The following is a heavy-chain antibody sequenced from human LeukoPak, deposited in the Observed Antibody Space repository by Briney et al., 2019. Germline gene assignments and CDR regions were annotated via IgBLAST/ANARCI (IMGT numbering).Heavy chain of an antibody. CDR2: ISGDGAKP. CDR3: ARERSGGWPFDY. D-gene: IGHD6-19*01. Sequence: PGGSLTLSCAASGFPFSSYAMTWVRQAPGQGLEWVSAISGDGAKPYYADSVKGRLTISRDNSKNTLYLQMNSLRAADTALYYCARERSGGWPFDYWGQGTLVTVSS. CDR1: GFPFSSYA. V-gene: IGHV3-23*01. J-gene: IGHJ4*02.